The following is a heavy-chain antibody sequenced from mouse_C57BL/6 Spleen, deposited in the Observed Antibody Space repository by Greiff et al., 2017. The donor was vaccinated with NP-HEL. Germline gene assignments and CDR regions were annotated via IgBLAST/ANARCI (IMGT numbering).Heavy chain of an antibody. CDR3: ARWYYGRYYFDY. CDR1: GYTFTSYW. J-gene: IGHJ2*01. V-gene: IGHV1-69*01. Sequence: VQLQQPGAELVMPGASVKLSCKASGYTFTSYWMHWVKQRPGQGLEWIGEIDPSDSYTNYNQKFKGKSTLTVDKSSSTAYMQLSSLTSEDSAVYYCARWYYGRYYFDYWGQGTTLTVSS. D-gene: IGHD1-1*01. CDR2: IDPSDSYT.